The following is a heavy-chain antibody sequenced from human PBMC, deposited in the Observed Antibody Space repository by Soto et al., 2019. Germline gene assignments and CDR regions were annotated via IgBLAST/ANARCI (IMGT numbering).Heavy chain of an antibody. CDR2: ISSSSSTI. CDR1: GFTFSSYS. D-gene: IGHD3-10*01. V-gene: IGHV3-48*01. J-gene: IGHJ4*02. Sequence: PGGSLRLSCAASGFTFSSYSMNWVRQAPGKGLERVSYISSSSSTIYYADSVKGRFTISRDNAKTSLYLQMNSMRAEDTAVYYCVRAFDDYYGSGSREFDYWGQGSLVTVSS. CDR3: VRAFDDYYGSGSREFDY.